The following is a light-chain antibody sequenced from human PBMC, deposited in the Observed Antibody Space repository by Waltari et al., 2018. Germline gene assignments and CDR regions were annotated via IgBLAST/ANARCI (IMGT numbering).Light chain of an antibody. CDR2: GAS. V-gene: IGKV3-20*01. CDR3: QQYGSSPGT. CDR1: QSVGNNY. Sequence: EIVLTQSPGTLSLSPGESAPLSCRASQSVGNNYLAWYQQKPGQAPRLLIYGASNRATGIPDRFSGGGSGTDFTLTISRLEPEDFAVYFCQQYGSSPGTFGQGTEVEVK. J-gene: IGKJ1*01.